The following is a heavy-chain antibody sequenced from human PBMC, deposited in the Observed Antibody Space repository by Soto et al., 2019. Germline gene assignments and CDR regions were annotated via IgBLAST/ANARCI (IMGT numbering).Heavy chain of an antibody. V-gene: IGHV4-4*02. Sequence: SETLSLTCAVSGAPISSTNWWSWVRQPPGKGLEWIGEIYHRGNTDYNPSLKSRVTISVDKSKNQFSLKLTSVTAADTAVYYCASDRYSSPWYYFDYWGQGTLVTVSS. CDR1: GAPISSTNW. J-gene: IGHJ4*02. D-gene: IGHD6-19*01. CDR3: ASDRYSSPWYYFDY. CDR2: IYHRGNT.